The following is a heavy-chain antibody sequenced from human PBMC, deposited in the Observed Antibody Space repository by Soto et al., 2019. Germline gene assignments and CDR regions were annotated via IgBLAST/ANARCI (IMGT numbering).Heavy chain of an antibody. CDR1: GFTFSSYA. J-gene: IGHJ4*02. D-gene: IGHD3-10*01. CDR2: ISYDGSNK. V-gene: IGHV3-30-3*01. Sequence: QVQLVESGGGVVQPGRSLRLSCAASGFTFSSYAMHWVRQAPGKGLEWVAVISYDGSNKYYADSVKGRFTISRDNSKNTLYLQMNSLRAEVTAVYYCARDLGSGSLNYWGQGTLVTVSS. CDR3: ARDLGSGSLNY.